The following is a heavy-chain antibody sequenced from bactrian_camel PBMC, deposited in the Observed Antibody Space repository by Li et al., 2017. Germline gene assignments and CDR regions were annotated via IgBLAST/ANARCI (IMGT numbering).Heavy chain of an antibody. CDR2: IDLLGST. V-gene: IGHV3S55*01. CDR3: AADPLDGGIQGEIPNGLVSGQYNY. D-gene: IGHD5*01. Sequence: HVQLVESGGGSVQAGESVRLSCTAPGFTSDTCGMLWYRQAPGKEREGVATIDLLGSTNYADSVKGRFTISKDNAKTTLYLQMNSLKPEDTAMYYCAADPLDGGIQGEIPNGLVSGQYNYWGQGTQVTVS. CDR1: GFTSDTCG. J-gene: IGHJ4*01.